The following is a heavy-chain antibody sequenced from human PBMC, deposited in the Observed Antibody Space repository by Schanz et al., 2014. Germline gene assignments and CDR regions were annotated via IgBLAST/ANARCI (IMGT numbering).Heavy chain of an antibody. Sequence: VQLAESGGGLVQPGGSLRLSCATSGFSLDIFAVSWVRQAPGKGLEWVAFINSDGTKRFYADSVKSRFTISRDNSRNTLYLQMNSLRAEDTAVYYCARDGYSVVVISPTESFDIWGQGTMVTVSP. D-gene: IGHD2-21*01. J-gene: IGHJ3*02. CDR2: INSDGTKR. CDR3: ARDGYSVVVISPTESFDI. CDR1: GFSLDIFA. V-gene: IGHV3-33*08.